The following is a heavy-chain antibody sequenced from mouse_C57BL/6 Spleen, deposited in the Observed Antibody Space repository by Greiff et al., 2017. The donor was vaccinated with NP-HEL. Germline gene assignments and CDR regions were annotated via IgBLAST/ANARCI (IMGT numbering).Heavy chain of an antibody. J-gene: IGHJ3*01. CDR2: IHPNSGST. D-gene: IGHD3-2*02. Sequence: QVQLQQPGAELVKPGASVKLSCKASGYTFTSYWMHWVKQRPGQGLEWIGMIHPNSGSTNYNEKFKSKATLTVDKSSSTAYMQRSSLTSEDSAVYYGARSGTAQATWFAYWGQGTLVTVSA. CDR1: GYTFTSYW. V-gene: IGHV1-64*01. CDR3: ARSGTAQATWFAY.